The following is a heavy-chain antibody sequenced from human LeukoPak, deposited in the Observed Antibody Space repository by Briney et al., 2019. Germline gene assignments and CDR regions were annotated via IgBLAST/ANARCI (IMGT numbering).Heavy chain of an antibody. V-gene: IGHV3-33*01. CDR1: GFSFDTYA. J-gene: IGHJ4*02. CDR3: AREIFGSGGYPDF. Sequence: GRSLRLSCAASGFSFDTYAMHWVRQAPGQGLEWVALIWHDGSHKFYSNSVRGQFTISRDNSKNTVYLQMNNLRPDDTAVYYCAREIFGSGGYPDFWGQGTLVTVSS. D-gene: IGHD3-10*01. CDR2: IWHDGSHK.